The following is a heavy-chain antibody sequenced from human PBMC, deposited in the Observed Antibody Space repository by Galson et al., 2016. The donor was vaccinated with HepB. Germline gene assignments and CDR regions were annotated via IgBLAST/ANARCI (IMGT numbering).Heavy chain of an antibody. D-gene: IGHD3-16*01. CDR1: GFSFSSYN. CDR2: ISRTGETF. Sequence: SLRLSCAASGFSFSSYNMDWVRRAPGKGLEWVSYISRTGETFYYADSVKGRFTISRDDAKNLLYLQMNSLRDEDTAVYYCARDRRLNYAFFDSWGQGTPITVSS. J-gene: IGHJ4*02. CDR3: ARDRRLNYAFFDS. V-gene: IGHV3-48*02.